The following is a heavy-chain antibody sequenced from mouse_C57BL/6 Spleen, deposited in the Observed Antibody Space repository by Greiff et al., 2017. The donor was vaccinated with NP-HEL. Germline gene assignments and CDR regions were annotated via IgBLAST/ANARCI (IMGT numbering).Heavy chain of an antibody. CDR1: GFTFSDYY. V-gene: IGHV5-12*01. CDR3: AKDYYGSSHYWYFDV. Sequence: EVKLVESGGGLVQPGGSLKLSCAASGFTFSDYYMYWVRQTPEKRLEWVAYISNGGGSTYYPDTVKGRFPISRDNAKNTLYLQMSRLKSEDTAMYYCAKDYYGSSHYWYFDVWGTGTTVTVSS. CDR2: ISNGGGST. D-gene: IGHD1-1*01. J-gene: IGHJ1*03.